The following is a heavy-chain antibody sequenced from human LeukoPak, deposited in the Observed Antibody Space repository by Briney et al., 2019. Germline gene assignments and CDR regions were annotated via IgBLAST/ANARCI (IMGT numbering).Heavy chain of an antibody. Sequence: GGSLRLSCAASGFTFSSYGMHWVRQAPGKGLEWVAFIRYDGSNKYYADSVKGRFTISRDNSKNTLYLQMNSLRAEDTAVYYCAKGASGSYHSYYYYYYMDVWGKGTTVTVSS. D-gene: IGHD1-26*01. V-gene: IGHV3-30*02. CDR3: AKGASGSYHSYYYYYYMDV. CDR1: GFTFSSYG. CDR2: IRYDGSNK. J-gene: IGHJ6*03.